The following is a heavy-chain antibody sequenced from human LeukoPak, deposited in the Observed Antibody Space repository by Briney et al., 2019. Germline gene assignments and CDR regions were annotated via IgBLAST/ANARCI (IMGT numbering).Heavy chain of an antibody. D-gene: IGHD5-24*01. CDR2: ITSGGST. CDR3: AKDRWGMATTPGCVDY. J-gene: IGHJ4*02. CDR1: AFTFSTYA. V-gene: IGHV3-23*01. Sequence: GGSLRLSCAASAFTFSTYAMSWVRQAPGKGLEWVSTITSGGSTYYADSVKGRFTISRDNSKNTLYLQMNSLRAEDTAVYYSAKDRWGMATTPGCVDYWGQGTLVTVSS.